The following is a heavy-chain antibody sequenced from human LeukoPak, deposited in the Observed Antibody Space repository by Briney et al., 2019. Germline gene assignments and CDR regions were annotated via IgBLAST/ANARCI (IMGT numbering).Heavy chain of an antibody. D-gene: IGHD3-3*01. CDR2: IYPGDSDT. V-gene: IGHV5-51*01. CDR3: ARPYDFWSGYYDY. CDR1: GYTFTSYG. Sequence: GASVKVSCKASGYTFTSYGIRWVRQAPGQGLEWMGIIYPGDSDTRYSPSFQGQVTISADKSISTAYLQWSSLKASDTAMYYCARPYDFWSGYYDYWGQGTLVTVSS. J-gene: IGHJ4*02.